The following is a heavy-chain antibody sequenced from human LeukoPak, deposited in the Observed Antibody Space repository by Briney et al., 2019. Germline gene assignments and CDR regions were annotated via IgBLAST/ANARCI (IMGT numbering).Heavy chain of an antibody. CDR3: ASVKLSA. V-gene: IGHV3-48*01. D-gene: IGHD2-15*01. CDR1: GFTFSSYS. CDR2: ITVSSSTI. Sequence: PGGSLRLSCAASGFTFSSYSMNWVRQAPGKGLEWVSYITVSSSTIYYADSVKGRFTISRDNAKNSLYLQMNSLRADDTAVYYCASVKLSAWGQGTLVTVSS. J-gene: IGHJ5*02.